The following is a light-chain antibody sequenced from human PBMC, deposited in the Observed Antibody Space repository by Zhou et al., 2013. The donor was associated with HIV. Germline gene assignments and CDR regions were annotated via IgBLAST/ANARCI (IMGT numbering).Light chain of an antibody. CDR2: GAY. Sequence: DIQMIQSPSSLSASVGDRVTIACRATEGISTFLAWYQQKPGKVPKLLIYGAYTLQSGVPSRFSGSGSGTYFTLTISSLQPEDVATYYCQKYDSAPATFGQGPRWKSN. CDR3: QKYDSAPAT. CDR1: EGISTF. J-gene: IGKJ1*01. V-gene: IGKV1-27*01.